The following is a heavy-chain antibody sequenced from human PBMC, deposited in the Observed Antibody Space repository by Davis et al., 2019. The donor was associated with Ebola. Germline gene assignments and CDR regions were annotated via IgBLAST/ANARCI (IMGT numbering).Heavy chain of an antibody. CDR2: IGNSGKRM. CDR1: GFIFSDYE. V-gene: IGHV3-48*03. CDR3: ARDLDFMVLVTHYDAFDV. D-gene: IGHD2-8*01. J-gene: IGHJ3*01. Sequence: GESLKTSCEASGFIFSDYEMNWVRQTPEKGLESVAYIGNSGKRMHYADSVRGRFTISRDNAKNSLYLQMDSLRAEETAVYYCARDLDFMVLVTHYDAFDVWGQGTTVTVSS.